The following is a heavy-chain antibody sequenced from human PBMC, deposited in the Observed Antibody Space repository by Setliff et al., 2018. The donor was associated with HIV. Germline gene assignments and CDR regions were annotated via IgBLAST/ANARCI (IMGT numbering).Heavy chain of an antibody. Sequence: PSETLSLTCSLSGDSMSTYYWSWIRQTAGKGLEWIGRIHNSGNTNYNPSFMSRVSMSVDTSKSQFSLKLRSVTAADTAVYFCARGYSSAFFHELFDYWGQGTLVTVSS. CDR3: ARGYSSAFFHELFDY. V-gene: IGHV4-4*07. D-gene: IGHD6-25*01. J-gene: IGHJ4*02. CDR2: IHNSGNT. CDR1: GDSMSTYY.